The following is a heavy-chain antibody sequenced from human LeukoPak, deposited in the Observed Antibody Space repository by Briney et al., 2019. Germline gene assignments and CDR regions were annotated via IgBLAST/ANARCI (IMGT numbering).Heavy chain of an antibody. D-gene: IGHD3-22*01. CDR3: ARHPYYYDSSGYYRDDH. Sequence: GASVKVSCKASGYTFTCYYMHWVRQAPGQGLEWMGWINPNSGGTNYAQKFQGRVTMTRDTSISTAYMELSRLRSDDTAVYYCARHPYYYDSSGYYRDDHWGQGTLVTVSS. CDR1: GYTFTCYY. V-gene: IGHV1-2*02. J-gene: IGHJ4*02. CDR2: INPNSGGT.